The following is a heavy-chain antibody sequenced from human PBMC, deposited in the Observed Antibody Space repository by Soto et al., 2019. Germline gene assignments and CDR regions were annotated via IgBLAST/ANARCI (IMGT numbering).Heavy chain of an antibody. Sequence: SETLSLTCTVSGGSISSSSYYWGWIRQPPGKGLEWIGSIYYSGSTYYNPSLKSRVTISVDTSKNQFSLKLSSVTAADTAVYYCARRNYDRPFDDWGQGTLVTVSS. D-gene: IGHD3-22*01. J-gene: IGHJ4*02. CDR2: IYYSGST. V-gene: IGHV4-39*01. CDR1: GGSISSSSYY. CDR3: ARRNYDRPFDD.